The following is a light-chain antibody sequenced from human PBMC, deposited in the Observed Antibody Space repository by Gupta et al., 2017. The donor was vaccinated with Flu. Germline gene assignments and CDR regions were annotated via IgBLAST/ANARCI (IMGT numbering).Light chain of an antibody. J-gene: IGKJ3*01. CDR2: SAS. Sequence: DIHMAQSPSSLSASLGDRVTITCRADQTISNYLSWYQQKPGKAPRLLISSASHLESGVPSRFRGSGSGTNFSLTIDSLQPDDFATYYCLQGVTTSLTFGPGTKVHIQ. V-gene: IGKV1-39*01. CDR1: QTISNY. CDR3: LQGVTTSLT.